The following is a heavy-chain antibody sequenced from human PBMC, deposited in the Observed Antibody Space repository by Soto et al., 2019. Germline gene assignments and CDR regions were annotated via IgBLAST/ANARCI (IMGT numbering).Heavy chain of an antibody. CDR1: GRIFSSFP. CDR2: VISASGSV. V-gene: IGHV1-69*06. D-gene: IGHD5-18*01. J-gene: IGHJ3*01. Sequence: QVQVVQSGAEVKKPGSSVKISCKASGRIFSSFPTSWVRQVPGQGLEWMGGVISASGSVTYAPRFQVRVTMDASNTACIGYMELVSLTSADTDIYSCARVGSRDDHSYALDQWGPGMKVTVSS. CDR3: ARVGSRDDHSYALDQ.